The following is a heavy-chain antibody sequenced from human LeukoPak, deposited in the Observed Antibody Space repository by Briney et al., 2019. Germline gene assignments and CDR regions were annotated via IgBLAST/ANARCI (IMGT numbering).Heavy chain of an antibody. CDR1: GYTFTSYG. CDR2: ISAYNGNT. Sequence: ASVKVSCKASGYTFTSYGISWVRQAPGQGLEWMGWISAYNGNTNYAQKLQGRVTVTTDTSTSTAYMELRSLRSDDTAVYYCARELTPYSSPVQEGAFDIWGQGTMVTVSS. J-gene: IGHJ3*02. V-gene: IGHV1-18*01. CDR3: ARELTPYSSPVQEGAFDI. D-gene: IGHD6-13*01.